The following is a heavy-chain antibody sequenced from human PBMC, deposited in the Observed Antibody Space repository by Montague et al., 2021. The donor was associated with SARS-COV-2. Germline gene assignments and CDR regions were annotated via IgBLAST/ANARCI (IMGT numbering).Heavy chain of an antibody. Sequence: SETLSLTCAVHGGSFTGYYWSWIRQPPGKGLEWLGEINHSGSTNYNPSLKSRVTISVDTSKNQFSLKLSSVTAADTAVYYCASDAAVAGIDYWGQGTLVTVSS. CDR3: ASDAAVAGIDY. D-gene: IGHD6-19*01. J-gene: IGHJ4*02. CDR2: INHSGST. V-gene: IGHV4-34*01. CDR1: GGSFTGYY.